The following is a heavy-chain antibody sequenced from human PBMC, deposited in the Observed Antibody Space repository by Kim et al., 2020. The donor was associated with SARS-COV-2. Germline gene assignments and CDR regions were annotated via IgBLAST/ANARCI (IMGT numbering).Heavy chain of an antibody. CDR2: IYHSGST. J-gene: IGHJ3*02. V-gene: IGHV4-38-2*02. CDR1: GYSISSGYY. CDR3: ARADIVVVPAAVHGAFDI. D-gene: IGHD2-2*01. Sequence: SETLSLTCTVSGYSISSGYYWGWIRQPPGKGLGWIGSIYHSGSTYYNPSLKSRVTISVDTSKNQFSLKLSSVTAADTAVYYCARADIVVVPAAVHGAFDIWVQGTMVSVSS.